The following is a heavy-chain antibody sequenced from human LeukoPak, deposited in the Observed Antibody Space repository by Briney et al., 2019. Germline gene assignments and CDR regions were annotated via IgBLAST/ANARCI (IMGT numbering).Heavy chain of an antibody. V-gene: IGHV3-49*04. Sequence: GGSLRLSCTASGFTFGDHAMSWVRQAPGKGLEWVGFIRSKAYRGTTEYAASVKGRFSISRDDSASIAYLQMNSLKTEDTAVYYCARGPIQLWIHNAMDVWGQGTTVTVSS. CDR1: GFTFGDHA. D-gene: IGHD5-24*01. J-gene: IGHJ6*02. CDR3: ARGPIQLWIHNAMDV. CDR2: IRSKAYRGTT.